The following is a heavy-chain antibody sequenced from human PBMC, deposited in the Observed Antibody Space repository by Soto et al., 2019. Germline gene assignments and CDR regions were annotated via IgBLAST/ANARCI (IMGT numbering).Heavy chain of an antibody. V-gene: IGHV4-34*01. Sequence: PSETLSLTCAVYGGSFSGYYWSWIRQPPGKGLEWIGEINHSGSTNYNPSLKSRVTISVDTSKNQFSLKLSSVTAADTAVYYCARGVYSSSSWGGMDVWGQGTTVTVS. D-gene: IGHD6-6*01. CDR2: INHSGST. CDR1: GGSFSGYY. CDR3: ARGVYSSSSWGGMDV. J-gene: IGHJ6*02.